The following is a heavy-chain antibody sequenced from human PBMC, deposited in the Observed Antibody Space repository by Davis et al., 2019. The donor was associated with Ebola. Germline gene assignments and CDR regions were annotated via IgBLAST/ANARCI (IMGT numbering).Heavy chain of an antibody. V-gene: IGHV4-34*01. CDR1: GGSFTDYY. J-gene: IGHJ6*02. D-gene: IGHD2-2*02. Sequence: MPGGSLRLSCAVYGGSFTDYYWSWIRQSPETGLEWIGEINHSGSTNYNPSLKSRVTISVDTSKNQFSLKLSSVTAADTAVYYCARGLPYQLLYVDYYYYGMDVWGQGTTVTVSS. CDR2: INHSGST. CDR3: ARGLPYQLLYVDYYYYGMDV.